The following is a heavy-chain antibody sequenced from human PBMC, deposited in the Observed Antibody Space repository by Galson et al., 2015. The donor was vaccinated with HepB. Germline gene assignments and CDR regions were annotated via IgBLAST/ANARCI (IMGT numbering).Heavy chain of an antibody. CDR3: ARAGGVNMDRGVTPDY. J-gene: IGHJ4*02. CDR2: MITGTGNS. V-gene: IGHV1-8*01. D-gene: IGHD3-10*01. Sequence: SVKVSCKASGYTFTTYDINWVRQAAGQGLEWMGWMITGTGNSGFAQKFQGRFTMTRDTSISTAYMELTNLRSDDTAVYYCARAGGVNMDRGVTPDYWGQGTLVIVSS. CDR1: GYTFTTYD.